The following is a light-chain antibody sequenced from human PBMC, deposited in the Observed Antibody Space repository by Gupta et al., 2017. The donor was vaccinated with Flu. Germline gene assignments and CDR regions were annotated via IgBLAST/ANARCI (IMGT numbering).Light chain of an antibody. CDR2: DAS. CDR3: QQSYSTPCT. CDR1: QSLSIY. J-gene: IGKJ2*02. Sequence: PSSLSASVGDRVTITCRASQSLSIYLNWYQQKPGKAPNLLIYDASTLQSGVPSRFSGSGSGTDFTLTISSLQPEDFASYYCQQSYSTPCTFGQGTKLEIK. V-gene: IGKV1-39*01.